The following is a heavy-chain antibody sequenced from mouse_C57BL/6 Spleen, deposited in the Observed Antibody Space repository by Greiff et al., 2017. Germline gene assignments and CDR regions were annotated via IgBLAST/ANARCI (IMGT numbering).Heavy chain of an antibody. D-gene: IGHD1-1*01. CDR3: ARCSYGSSYRYFDV. CDR2: IHPNSGST. CDR1: GYTFTSYW. V-gene: IGHV1-64*01. J-gene: IGHJ1*03. Sequence: QVQLQQPGAELVKPGASVKLSCKASGYTFTSYWMHWVKQRPGQGLEWIGMIHPNSGSTNYNEKFKSKATLTVDKSSSTAYMQLSSLTSEDSAVYYCARCSYGSSYRYFDVWGTGTTVTVSS.